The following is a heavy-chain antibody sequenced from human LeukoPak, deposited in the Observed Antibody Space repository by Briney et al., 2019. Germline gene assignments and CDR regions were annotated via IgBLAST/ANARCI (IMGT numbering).Heavy chain of an antibody. CDR3: AKDRWEVTSTLGPAGMDV. V-gene: IGHV3-30*18. D-gene: IGHD3-16*02. CDR2: ISYDGSNK. J-gene: IGHJ6*02. Sequence: GSLRLSCAASGFTFNTYGIHWVRQAPGKGLEWVAVISYDGSNKYYADSVKGRFTISRDNSKNMLYLQMNSLRADDTAVYYCAKDRWEVTSTLGPAGMDVWGQGTTVTVSS. CDR1: GFTFNTYG.